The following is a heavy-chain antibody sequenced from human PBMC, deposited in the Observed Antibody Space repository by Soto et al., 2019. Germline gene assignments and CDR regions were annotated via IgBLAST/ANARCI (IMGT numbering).Heavy chain of an antibody. V-gene: IGHV4-59*01. CDR1: GGSICSYY. D-gene: IGHD4-17*01. CDR2: IYYSGST. J-gene: IGHJ4*02. Sequence: PSETLSLTCTVAGGSICSYYWSWIRQPPGKGLEWIGYIYYSGSTNYNPSLKSRVTISVDTSKNQFSLKLSSVTAADTAVYYCARAYGDYVFDYWGQGTLVTVSS. CDR3: ARAYGDYVFDY.